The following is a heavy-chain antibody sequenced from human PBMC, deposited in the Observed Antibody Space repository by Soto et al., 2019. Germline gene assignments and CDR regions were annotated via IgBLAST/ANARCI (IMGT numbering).Heavy chain of an antibody. CDR1: GFTFSSYA. CDR2: ISGSGGST. CDR3: AGTGGGYDFGY. Sequence: EVQLLESGGGLVQPGGSLRLSCAASGFTFSSYAMSWVRQAPGKGLEWVSAISGSGGSTYYADSVKGRFTISRDNSKNTLHLQMNSLRAEDTAVYYCAGTGGGYDFGYWGQGTLVTVSS. J-gene: IGHJ4*02. V-gene: IGHV3-23*01. D-gene: IGHD5-12*01.